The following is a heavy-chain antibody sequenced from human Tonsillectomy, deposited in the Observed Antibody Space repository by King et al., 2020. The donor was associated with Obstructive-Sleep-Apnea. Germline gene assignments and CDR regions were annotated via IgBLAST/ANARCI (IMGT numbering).Heavy chain of an antibody. D-gene: IGHD1-26*01. CDR2: ISSSSSTI. V-gene: IGHV3-48*04. CDR1: GFTFSSYS. J-gene: IGHJ5*02. CDR3: AGDESPSYRTLWFDP. Sequence: VQLVESGGGLVQPGGSLRLSCAASGFTFSSYSMNWVRQAPGKGLEWVSYISSSSSTIYYADSVKGRFTISRDNAKNSLYLQMNSLRAEDTAVYYCAGDESPSYRTLWFDPWGQGTLVTVSS.